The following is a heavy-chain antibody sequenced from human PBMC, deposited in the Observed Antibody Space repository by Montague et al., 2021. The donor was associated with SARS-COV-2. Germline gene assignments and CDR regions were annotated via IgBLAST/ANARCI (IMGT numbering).Heavy chain of an antibody. D-gene: IGHD1-26*01. J-gene: IGHJ3*02. CDR1: GFSLSTSGMG. CDR2: XDWXDDK. CDR3: ARIWGATRGDAFDI. V-gene: IGHV2-70*01. Sequence: PALVKPTQTLTLICTFSGFSLSTSGMGVSWIRQPPGKALEWLALXDWXDDKYYSTSLKTRLTISKDTSKNQVVLTMTNMDPVDTATYYCARIWGATRGDAFDIWGQGTMVTVSS.